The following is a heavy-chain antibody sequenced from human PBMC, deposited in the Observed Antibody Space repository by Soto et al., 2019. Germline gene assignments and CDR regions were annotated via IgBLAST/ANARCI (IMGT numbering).Heavy chain of an antibody. V-gene: IGHV3-33*01. Sequence: GGSLRLSCAASGFTFSSYGMHWVRQAPGKGLEWVAVIWYDGSNKYYADSVKGRFTISRDNSKNTLYLQMNSLRAEDTAVYYCARDGLLWFGESVPYYYYGIDVWGQGTTVTVSS. D-gene: IGHD3-10*01. CDR2: IWYDGSNK. CDR3: ARDGLLWFGESVPYYYYGIDV. J-gene: IGHJ6*02. CDR1: GFTFSSYG.